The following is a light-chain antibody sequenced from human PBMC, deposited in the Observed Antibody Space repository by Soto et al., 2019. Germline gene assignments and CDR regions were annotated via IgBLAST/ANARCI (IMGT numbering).Light chain of an antibody. Sequence: QSALTQPPSASGSPGQSVTISCAGTSSDVGGYNLVSWYQQHPGKAPKLMIYEVIKRPSGVPDRFSGSKSGNTASLTVSGLQAADEADYFCKSYAGSNTYVFGSGTKVTVL. CDR1: SSDVGGYNL. J-gene: IGLJ1*01. V-gene: IGLV2-8*01. CDR3: KSYAGSNTYV. CDR2: EVI.